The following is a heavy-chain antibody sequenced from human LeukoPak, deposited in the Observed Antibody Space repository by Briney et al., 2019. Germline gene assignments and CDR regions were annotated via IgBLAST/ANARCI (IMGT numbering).Heavy chain of an antibody. D-gene: IGHD3-10*01. CDR1: GFSLSTSGVG. J-gene: IGHJ6*03. CDR3: ARWTLVRGDDYYYMDV. V-gene: IGHV2-5*01. Sequence: ESGPTLVKPTQTLTLTCTFSGFSLSTSGVGVGWIRQPPGKALEWLALIYWNDYKRYSPSLKSRLTTTKDTSKNQVVLTMTNMDPVDTATYYCARWTLVRGDDYYYMDVWGKGTTVTISS. CDR2: IYWNDYK.